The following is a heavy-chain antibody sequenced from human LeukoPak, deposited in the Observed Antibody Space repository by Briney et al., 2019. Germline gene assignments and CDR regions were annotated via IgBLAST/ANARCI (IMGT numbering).Heavy chain of an antibody. J-gene: IGHJ6*02. V-gene: IGHV4-59*01. Sequence: SETLSLTCTVSGGSISSYYWSWIRQPPGKGLEWIGYIYYSGSTNYNPSLKSRVTISVDTSKNQFSLKLSSVTAADTAVYYCARCSGSYLYASPYYGMDVWGQGTTVTVSS. CDR3: ARCSGSYLYASPYYGMDV. D-gene: IGHD3-10*02. CDR1: GGSISSYY. CDR2: IYYSGST.